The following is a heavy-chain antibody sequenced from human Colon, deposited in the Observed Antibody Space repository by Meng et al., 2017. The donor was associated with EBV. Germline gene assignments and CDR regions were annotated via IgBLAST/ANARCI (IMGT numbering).Heavy chain of an antibody. J-gene: IGHJ4*02. Sequence: LQVWGPGLVKPPATLSLTCTVSGGPIRSSSYYWGWVRQPPGKGLEWIGNFYYSGSTYYNPSLQRRVTISVDTSKQHFSLKLSSVTAADTAVYYCVRLAGLPGYYFDVWGQGALVTVSS. CDR2: FYYSGST. V-gene: IGHV4-39*02. CDR3: VRLAGLPGYYFDV. D-gene: IGHD1-14*01. CDR1: GGPIRSSSYY.